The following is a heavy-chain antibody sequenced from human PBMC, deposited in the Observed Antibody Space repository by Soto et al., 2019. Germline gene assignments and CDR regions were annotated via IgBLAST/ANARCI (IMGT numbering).Heavy chain of an antibody. D-gene: IGHD6-13*01. V-gene: IGHV3-23*01. CDR2: ISGSGVST. J-gene: IGHJ2*01. Sequence: GGSLRLSCAASGFTFSSYAMSWVRQAPGKGLEWVSAISGSGVSTYYADSVKGRFTISRDNSKNTLYLQMNSLRAEDTAVYFCAKECAAGTYWYFDLWGRGTLVTVSS. CDR3: AKECAAGTYWYFDL. CDR1: GFTFSSYA.